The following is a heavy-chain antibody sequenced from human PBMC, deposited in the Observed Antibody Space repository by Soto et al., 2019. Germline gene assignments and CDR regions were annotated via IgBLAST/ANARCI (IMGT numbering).Heavy chain of an antibody. CDR3: ARHPGYCSGGSCNGQYTLDV. V-gene: IGHV4-39*01. CDR2: LYSSRDT. Sequence: SETLSLTCSVSGGSISSNSYSWGWIRQPPGKGLEWIGTLYSSRDTYYNPSLKSRVTISADTSQNQFSLDQTSVTATDTAVYFCARHPGYCSGGSCNGQYTLDVWGQGTTVTVSS. D-gene: IGHD2-15*01. CDR1: GGSISSNSYS. J-gene: IGHJ6*02.